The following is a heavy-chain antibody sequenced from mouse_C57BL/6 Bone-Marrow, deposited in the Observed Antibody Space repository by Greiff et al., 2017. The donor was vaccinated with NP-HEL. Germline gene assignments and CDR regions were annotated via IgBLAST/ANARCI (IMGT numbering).Heavy chain of an antibody. CDR1: GYTFTDYY. J-gene: IGHJ2*01. CDR3: ARWEYRDY. D-gene: IGHD2-14*01. Sequence: EVQLQQSGPELVKPGASVKISCKASGYTFTDYYMNWVKQSHGKSLEWIGDINPNNGGTSYNQKFKGKATLTVDKSSSTAYMELRILTSEDSAVYYCARWEYRDYWGQGTTLTVSS. CDR2: INPNNGGT. V-gene: IGHV1-26*01.